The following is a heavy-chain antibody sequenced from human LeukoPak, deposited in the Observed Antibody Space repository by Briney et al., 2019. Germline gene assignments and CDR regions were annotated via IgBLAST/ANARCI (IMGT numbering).Heavy chain of an antibody. CDR3: ARHGSWAGYDWFDP. CDR2: IYTSGST. D-gene: IGHD3-10*01. CDR1: GGSISSSSYY. Sequence: SETLSLTCTVSGGSISSSSYYWGWIRQPPGKGLEWIGYIYTSGSTNYNPSLKSRVTISVDTSKNQFSLKLSSVTAADTAVYYCARHGSWAGYDWFDPWGQGTLVTVSS. J-gene: IGHJ5*02. V-gene: IGHV4-61*05.